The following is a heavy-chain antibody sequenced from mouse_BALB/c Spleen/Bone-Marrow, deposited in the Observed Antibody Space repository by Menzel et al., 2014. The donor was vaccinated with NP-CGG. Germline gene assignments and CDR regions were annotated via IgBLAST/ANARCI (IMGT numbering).Heavy chain of an antibody. CDR3: TRGGSYYRYLDY. CDR1: GYTFSSYW. D-gene: IGHD2-14*01. CDR2: ILPGSGIT. Sequence: VQLQQSGAELMKPGASVKISCKATGYTFSSYWIEWVKQRPGHGLEWIGEILPGSGITNYNEKFKGKATFTADTSSNTAYMQLSSLTSEDSAVYYCTRGGSYYRYLDYWGHGTTLTVSS. J-gene: IGHJ2*01. V-gene: IGHV1-9*01.